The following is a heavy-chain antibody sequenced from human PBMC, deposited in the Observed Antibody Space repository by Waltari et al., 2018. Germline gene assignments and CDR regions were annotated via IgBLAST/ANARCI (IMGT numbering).Heavy chain of an antibody. D-gene: IGHD4-17*01. Sequence: VQLLASGGGLVTSGGSLRLSCGASGFTFRSSSLHWVRQAPGKGVEWVSVISGSGGSTDYADSVKGRFTISRDNSKNTLYPQMNNLRVEDTAVYYCASSLYGDYTQIWGRVFDYWGQGTLVTVSS. CDR1: GFTFRSSS. CDR2: ISGSGGST. V-gene: IGHV3-23*01. J-gene: IGHJ4*02. CDR3: ASSLYGDYTQIWGRVFDY.